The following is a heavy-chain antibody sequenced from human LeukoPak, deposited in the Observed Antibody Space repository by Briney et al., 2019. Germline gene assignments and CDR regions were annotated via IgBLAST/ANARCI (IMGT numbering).Heavy chain of an antibody. CDR3: AKDPSPSGYSYDGAFDY. CDR1: GFTFSSYA. CDR2: ISGSGGST. J-gene: IGHJ4*02. Sequence: GGSLRLSCAASGFTFSSYAMSWVRQAPGKGLEWVSAISGSGGSTYYADSVKGRFTIPRDNSKNTLYLQMNSLRAEDTAVYYCAKDPSPSGYSYDGAFDYWGQGTLVTVSS. V-gene: IGHV3-23*01. D-gene: IGHD5-18*01.